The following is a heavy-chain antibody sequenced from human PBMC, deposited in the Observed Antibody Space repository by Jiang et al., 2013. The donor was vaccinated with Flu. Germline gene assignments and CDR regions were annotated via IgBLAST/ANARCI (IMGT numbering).Heavy chain of an antibody. D-gene: IGHD3-3*01. J-gene: IGHJ4*02. V-gene: IGHV3-23*01. CDR2: ISTGGGTT. CDR1: GFTFSNYV. CDR3: AKDYDPPPLY. Sequence: GGGLVHPGGSLRLSCAASGFTFSNYVMSWVRQAPGQGLEWVSGISTGGGTTVYADSVKGRFTISRDNSKNTLYLQMNSLRAEDTAVYYCAKDYDPPPLYWGQGTLVTVSS.